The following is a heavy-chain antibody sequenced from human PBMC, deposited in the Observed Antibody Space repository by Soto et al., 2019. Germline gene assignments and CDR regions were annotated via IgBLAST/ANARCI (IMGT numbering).Heavy chain of an antibody. Sequence: GASVEVSCKAAECTRSSFGISWVRQVPGQGLEWMGSIIPLYGTTNYAQRFRDRVAFIADDSTNMIYMELMSLRSDDTAIYYCATDIHTYSDSSYDSSDPWGQGLLITFSS. J-gene: IGHJ5*02. CDR1: ECTRSSFG. D-gene: IGHD3-3*01. V-gene: IGHV1-69*13. CDR3: ATDIHTYSDSSYDSSDP. CDR2: IIPLYGTT.